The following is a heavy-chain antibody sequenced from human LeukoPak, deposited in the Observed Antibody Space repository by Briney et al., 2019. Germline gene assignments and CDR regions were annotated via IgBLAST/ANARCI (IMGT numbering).Heavy chain of an antibody. CDR1: GFTFSSYS. CDR2: ISSSSSYI. D-gene: IGHD3-9*01. J-gene: IGHJ4*02. Sequence: GRSLRLSCAASGFTFSSYSMNWVRQAPGKGLEWVSSISSSSSYIYYADSVKGRFTISRDNAKNSLYLQMNSLRAEDTAVYYCARALRYGDFDYWGQGTLVTVSS. CDR3: ARALRYGDFDY. V-gene: IGHV3-21*01.